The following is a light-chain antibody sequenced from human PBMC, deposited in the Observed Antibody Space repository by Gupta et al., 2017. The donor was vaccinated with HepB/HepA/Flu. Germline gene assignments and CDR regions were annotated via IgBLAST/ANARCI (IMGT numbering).Light chain of an antibody. V-gene: IGLV2-18*02. Sequence: SALTQPPSVSGSPGQSVTISCTGTSSDIGSYNLVSWYQQSPGTAPKLIIYEFDNRPAGAPGRFSVSKAGNTASLTISGLKKEDEADYYGSSDTTSNTYVFGSGTKVTVL. CDR3: SSDTTSNTYV. CDR2: EFD. J-gene: IGLJ1*01. CDR1: SSDIGSYNL.